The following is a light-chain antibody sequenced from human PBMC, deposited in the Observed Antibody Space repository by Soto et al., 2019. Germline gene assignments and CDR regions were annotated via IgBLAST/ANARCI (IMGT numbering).Light chain of an antibody. CDR1: QTISQW. CDR2: DAS. CDR3: QQYSSFPRT. J-gene: IGKJ1*01. Sequence: DIQVTKSASTLSASVGDRVVITCRASQTISQWLAWYQQKPGKAPRFLLYDASTLESGVPSRFSGSGSGTEFTLTISSLQPDDIATFYCQQYSSFPRTCGQGTKV. V-gene: IGKV1-5*01.